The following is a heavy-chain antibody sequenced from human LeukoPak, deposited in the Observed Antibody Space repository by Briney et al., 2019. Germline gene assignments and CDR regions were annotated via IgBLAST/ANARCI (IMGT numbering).Heavy chain of an antibody. J-gene: IGHJ3*02. CDR2: IYYSGST. V-gene: IGHV4-59*01. CDR3: AREASGPRAFDI. CDR1: GVSISSYY. Sequence: KASETLSLTCTVSGVSISSYYWSWIRQPPGKGLEWIGYIYYSGSTNYIPSLKSRVTISLDTSKNQFSLKLSSVTAADTAMYYCAREASGPRAFDIWGQGTMVTVSS. D-gene: IGHD2-15*01.